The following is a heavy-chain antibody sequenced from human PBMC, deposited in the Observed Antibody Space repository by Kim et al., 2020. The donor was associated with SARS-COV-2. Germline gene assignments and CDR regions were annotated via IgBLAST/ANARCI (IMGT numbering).Heavy chain of an antibody. CDR3: ARDRSLGSTLYYYFDY. CDR1: GFTFSNYA. D-gene: IGHD6-13*01. J-gene: IGHJ4*02. Sequence: GGSLRLSCAASGFTFSNYAINLVRQAPGKGLEWVSYISSSSGKIDYADSVKGRFTISRDNAKNSVYLQMNSLRDEDTAVYYCARDRSLGSTLYYYFDYWGQGALVAVSS. V-gene: IGHV3-48*02. CDR2: ISSSSGKI.